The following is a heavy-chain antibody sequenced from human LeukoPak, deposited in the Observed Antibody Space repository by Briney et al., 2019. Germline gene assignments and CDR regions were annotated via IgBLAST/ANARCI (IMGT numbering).Heavy chain of an antibody. CDR2: IKLDGTQK. V-gene: IGHV3-7*01. CDR3: TRDFWTDY. J-gene: IGHJ4*02. CDR1: GFTFRNYW. Sequence: PGGSLRLSCAASGFTFRNYWMSWIRQAPGRGLEWVANIKLDGTQKNYIQPARGRFTISRDNARNFLYLQLSSLRAEDTAVYYCTRDFWTDYWGQGTLVTVSS. D-gene: IGHD3/OR15-3a*01.